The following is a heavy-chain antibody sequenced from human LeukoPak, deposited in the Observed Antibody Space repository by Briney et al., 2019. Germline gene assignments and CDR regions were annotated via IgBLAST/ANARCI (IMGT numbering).Heavy chain of an antibody. CDR3: ARDSGSYLYHAFDI. D-gene: IGHD1-26*01. J-gene: IGHJ3*02. V-gene: IGHV4-4*07. CDR1: GGSISSYY. Sequence: SETLSLTCTVSGGSISSYYWSWIRQPAGKGLEWIGRIYTSGSTNYNPSLKSRVTMTVDTSKNQFSLKLSSVTAADTAVYYCARDSGSYLYHAFDIWGQGTMVTVSS. CDR2: IYTSGST.